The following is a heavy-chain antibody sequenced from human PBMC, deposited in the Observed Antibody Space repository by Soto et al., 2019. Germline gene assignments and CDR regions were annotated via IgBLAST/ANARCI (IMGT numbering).Heavy chain of an antibody. V-gene: IGHV4-30-2*01. CDR2: IHHSGST. D-gene: IGHD3-22*01. J-gene: IGHJ4*02. CDR3: GRQVDYYPIVNFDY. Sequence: QLQLQESGSGLVKPSQTLSLTCAVSGASISSGGYSWSWIRQTPGKALEWIGNIHHSGSTYYNPSLKSRVTISRDRSKNQFSLKLTSVTAADTAVYYCGRQVDYYPIVNFDYWGQGTRVTVSS. CDR1: GASISSGGYS.